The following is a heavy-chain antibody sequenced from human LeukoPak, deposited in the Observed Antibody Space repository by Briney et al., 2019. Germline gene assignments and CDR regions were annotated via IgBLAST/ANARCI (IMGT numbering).Heavy chain of an antibody. J-gene: IGHJ4*02. Sequence: SETLSLTCAVYGGSFSGYYWSWIRQPPGKGLEWIGEINHSGSTNYNPSLKSRVTISVDTSKNQSSLKLSSVTAADTAVYYCARGRVSEVVVVPAARPFDYWGQGTLVTVSS. CDR3: ARGRVSEVVVVPAARPFDY. CDR2: INHSGST. V-gene: IGHV4-34*01. D-gene: IGHD2-2*02. CDR1: GGSFSGYY.